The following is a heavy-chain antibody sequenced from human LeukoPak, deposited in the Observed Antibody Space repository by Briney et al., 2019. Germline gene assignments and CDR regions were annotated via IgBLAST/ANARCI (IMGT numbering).Heavy chain of an antibody. V-gene: IGHV4-30-4*01. CDR3: ARAIHPHYDILSGLDY. Sequence: SETLSLTCTVSGGSISGGYCCWSWIRQPPGKGLDWIVYLYYSGSTYYNPSLKSRVTISIDKSKYQFSLKLSSVTAADTAVYYCARAIHPHYDILSGLDYWGQGTLVTVSS. CDR1: GGSISGGYCC. J-gene: IGHJ4*02. CDR2: LYYSGST. D-gene: IGHD3-9*01.